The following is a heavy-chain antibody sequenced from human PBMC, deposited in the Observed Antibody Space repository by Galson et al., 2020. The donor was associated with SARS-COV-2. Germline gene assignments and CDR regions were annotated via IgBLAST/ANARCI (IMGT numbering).Heavy chain of an antibody. CDR1: GGTFSGYY. D-gene: IGHD6-13*01. J-gene: IGHJ4*02. CDR2: INDGGRT. Sequence: SQTLSLTCAVYGGTFSGYYWNWIRQSTGKGLEWIGEINDGGRTNYNPSLESRVGISVDTSKKQFSLKLSSVTAADTAVYHCARGRYPRADGILLWMYRIASSGVFDSWSQGTRVTVSS. CDR3: ARGRYPRADGILLWMYRIASSGVFDS. V-gene: IGHV4-34*01.